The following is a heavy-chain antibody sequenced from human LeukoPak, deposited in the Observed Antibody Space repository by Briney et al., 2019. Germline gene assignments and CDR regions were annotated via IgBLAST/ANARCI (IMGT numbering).Heavy chain of an antibody. CDR2: NNPNSGST. CDR1: GYTLTDHY. V-gene: IGHV1-2*02. D-gene: IGHD3-16*01. J-gene: IGHJ4*02. CDR3: ARDRRGLDF. Sequence: ASVKDSCKASGYTLTDHYMHWVRQAPGQGLEWMGWNNPNSGSTNHAQKFQRRVTMTRHTAISTAYMELSRLRSDDTAVYYCARDRRGLDFWGQGTLVTVPS.